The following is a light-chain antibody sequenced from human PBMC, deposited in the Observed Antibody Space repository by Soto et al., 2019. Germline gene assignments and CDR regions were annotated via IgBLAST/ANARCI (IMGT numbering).Light chain of an antibody. Sequence: EILLTQSPVTLSVSPGERVPLSSRASQRVTSRYLAWYQQKPGQAPRLLIYDAYNRATGIPPRFSGSGSGTDFTLTISSLEPEDSAVYYCQQRHMWPITFGQGTRLEI. CDR1: QRVTSRY. V-gene: IGKV3D-20*02. CDR2: DAY. CDR3: QQRHMWPIT. J-gene: IGKJ5*01.